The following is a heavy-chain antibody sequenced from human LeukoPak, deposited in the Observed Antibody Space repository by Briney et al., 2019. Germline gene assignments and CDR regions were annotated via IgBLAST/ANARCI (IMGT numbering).Heavy chain of an antibody. CDR1: GFTFSSYW. J-gene: IGHJ4*02. CDR3: ARDRLGVVPAAILYY. D-gene: IGHD2-2*01. V-gene: IGHV3-7*01. CDR2: IKQDGSEK. Sequence: GGSLRLSCAASGFTFSSYWMSWVRQAPGKGLEWVANIKQDGSEKYYVDSVKGRFTISRDNAKNSLYLQMNSLRAEDTAVYYCARDRLGVVPAAILYYWGQGTLVTVSS.